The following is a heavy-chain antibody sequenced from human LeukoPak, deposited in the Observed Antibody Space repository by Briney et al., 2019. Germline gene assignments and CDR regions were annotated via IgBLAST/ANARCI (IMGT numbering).Heavy chain of an antibody. CDR2: IYSGGST. CDR3: ARAQWRTYSYYYMDV. CDR1: GFTVSFNY. Sequence: GGSLRLSCAASGFTVSFNYMSWVRQAPGKGLEWISVIYSGGSTYYADSVKGRFTISRDDSKNTLYLQTNSLRAEDTAIYYCARAQWRTYSYYYMDVWGKGTTVTVSS. V-gene: IGHV3-53*01. J-gene: IGHJ6*03. D-gene: IGHD6-19*01.